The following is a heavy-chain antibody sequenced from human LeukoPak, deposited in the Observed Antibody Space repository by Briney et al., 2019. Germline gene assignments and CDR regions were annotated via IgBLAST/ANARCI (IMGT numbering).Heavy chain of an antibody. D-gene: IGHD2-2*01. CDR2: IYYGGST. CDR3: ARGLIVVVPAAIYLGAFDI. CDR1: GGSISSYY. J-gene: IGHJ3*02. V-gene: IGHV4-59*01. Sequence: SETLSLTCTVSGGSISSYYWSWIRQPPGKGLEWIGYIYYGGSTNYNPSLKSRVTISVDTSKNQFSLKLSSVTAADTAVYYCARGLIVVVPAAIYLGAFDIWGQGTMVTVSS.